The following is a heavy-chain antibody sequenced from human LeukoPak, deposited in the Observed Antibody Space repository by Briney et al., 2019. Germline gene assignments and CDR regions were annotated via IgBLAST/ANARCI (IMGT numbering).Heavy chain of an antibody. CDR1: GGTFSSYA. CDR2: IIPILGIA. D-gene: IGHD6-19*01. CDR3: ARGKDSSGWYGY. Sequence: ASVKVSCKASGGTFSSYAISWVRQAPGQGLEWMGRIIPILGIANYAQKFQGRVTITADKSTSTAYMELSSLRSEDTAVYYCARGKDSSGWYGYWGQGTLVTVSS. V-gene: IGHV1-69*04. J-gene: IGHJ4*02.